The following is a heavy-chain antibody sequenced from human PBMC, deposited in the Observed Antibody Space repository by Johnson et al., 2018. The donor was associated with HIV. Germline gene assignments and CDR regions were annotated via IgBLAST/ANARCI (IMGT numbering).Heavy chain of an antibody. Sequence: QVQLVESGGGVVQPGRSLRLSCAASGFTFSSYPMHWVRQAPGKGLEWVAIISYDGGNKYYADSVKGRFTISRDNSKNTLYLQMNSLRAEDTAVYYCAKDRTGFDAFDIWGQGTMVTVSS. CDR2: ISYDGGNK. V-gene: IGHV3-30*04. CDR1: GFTFSSYP. CDR3: AKDRTGFDAFDI. J-gene: IGHJ3*02. D-gene: IGHD1-1*01.